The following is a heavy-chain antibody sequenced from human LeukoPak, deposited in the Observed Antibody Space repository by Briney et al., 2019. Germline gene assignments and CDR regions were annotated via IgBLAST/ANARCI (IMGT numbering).Heavy chain of an antibody. CDR1: GFTFSSYS. CDR2: ISSSSSYI. V-gene: IGHV3-21*01. CDR3: ARHGGNTPGFLGTDY. D-gene: IGHD1/OR15-1a*01. J-gene: IGHJ4*02. Sequence: GGSLRLXCAASGFTFSSYSMNWVRQAPGKGLEWVSSISSSSSYIYYADSVKGRFTISRDNAKNSLYLQMNSLRAEDTAVYYCARHGGNTPGFLGTDYWGQGTLVTVSS.